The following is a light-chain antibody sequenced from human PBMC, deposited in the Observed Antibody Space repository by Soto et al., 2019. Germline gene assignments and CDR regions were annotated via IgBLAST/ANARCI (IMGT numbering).Light chain of an antibody. CDR3: QQYNNWCPYN. CDR2: GAS. CDR1: QSVSSN. Sequence: EIVMTQSPATLSVSPGERATLSCRARQSVSSNLAWYQQKPGQAPKLLIYGASTRATGIPARFSGSASGTAFTITTSSRLAADVAVYYCQQYNNWCPYNFGQGTKLEIK. V-gene: IGKV3-15*01. J-gene: IGKJ2*01.